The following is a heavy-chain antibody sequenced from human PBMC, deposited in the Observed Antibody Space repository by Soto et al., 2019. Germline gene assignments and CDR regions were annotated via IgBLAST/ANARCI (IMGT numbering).Heavy chain of an antibody. CDR2: IYYSGST. Sequence: SETLSLTCTVSGGSISSGGYYWSWIRQHPGKGLEWIGYIYYSGSTYYNPSLKSRVTISVDTSKNQFSLKLSSVTAADTAVYYCARDHRDSSGYYYGLWGQGTLVTVSS. J-gene: IGHJ4*02. V-gene: IGHV4-31*03. CDR3: ARDHRDSSGYYYGL. CDR1: GGSISSGGYY. D-gene: IGHD3-22*01.